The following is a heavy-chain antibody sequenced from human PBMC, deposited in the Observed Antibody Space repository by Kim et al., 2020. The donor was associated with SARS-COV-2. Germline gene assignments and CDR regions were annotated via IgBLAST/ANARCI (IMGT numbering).Heavy chain of an antibody. J-gene: IGHJ4*02. CDR3: ARLCSSTSCHLDY. CDR1: GGSISSSSYY. Sequence: SETLSLTCTVSGGSISSSSYYWGWIRQPPGKGLEWIGSIYYSGNTYYNPSLKSRVTISVDTSKNQISLKLGSVTATDTAVYFCARLCSSTSCHLDYWGQGTLVTVSS. D-gene: IGHD2-2*01. V-gene: IGHV4-39*01. CDR2: IYYSGNT.